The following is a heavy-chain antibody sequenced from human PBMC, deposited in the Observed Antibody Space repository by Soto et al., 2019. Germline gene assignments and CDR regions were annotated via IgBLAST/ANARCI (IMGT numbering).Heavy chain of an antibody. V-gene: IGHV3-48*01. CDR1: GFTFSSYS. Sequence: EVQLVESGGGLVQPGGSLRLSCAASGFTFSSYSMNWVRQAPGKGLEWVSYISSSSSTIYYADSVKGRFTISRDNAKNSLYLQMNSLRAEDTAVYYCAREEQGKQWLVPWVYWDQGTLVTVSS. CDR3: AREEQGKQWLVPWVY. J-gene: IGHJ4*02. D-gene: IGHD6-19*01. CDR2: ISSSSSTI.